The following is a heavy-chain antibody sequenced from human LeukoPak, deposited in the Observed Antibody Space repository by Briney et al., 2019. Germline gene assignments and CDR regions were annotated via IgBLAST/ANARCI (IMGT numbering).Heavy chain of an antibody. CDR2: ISGSGGST. J-gene: IGHJ3*02. Sequence: GGSLRLSCAASGFTFSSYAMSWVRQAPGKGLEWVSAISGSGGSTYYADSVKGRFTISRDNSKNTLYLQMNSLSAEDTAVYYCAKDSYYDILTGYYRGAFDIWGQGTMVTVSS. CDR3: AKDSYYDILTGYYRGAFDI. D-gene: IGHD3-9*01. V-gene: IGHV3-23*01. CDR1: GFTFSSYA.